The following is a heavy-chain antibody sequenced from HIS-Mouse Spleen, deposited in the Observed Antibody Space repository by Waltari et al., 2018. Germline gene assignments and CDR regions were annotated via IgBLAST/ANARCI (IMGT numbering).Heavy chain of an antibody. CDR3: ARWYSSSSGSDY. CDR1: GFTFSRYW. D-gene: IGHD6-6*01. J-gene: IGHJ4*02. CDR2: INSDGSST. Sequence: EVQLVESGGGLVQPGGSLRLSCAAAGFTFSRYWIHWVRQAPGKGLVWVSRINSDGSSTSYADSVKGRFTISRDNAKNTLYLQMNSLRAEDTAVYYCARWYSSSSGSDYWGQGTLVTVSS. V-gene: IGHV3-74*01.